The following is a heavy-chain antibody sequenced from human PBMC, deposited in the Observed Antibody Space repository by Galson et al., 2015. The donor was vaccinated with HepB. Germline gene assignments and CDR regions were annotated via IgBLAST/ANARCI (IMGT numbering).Heavy chain of an antibody. J-gene: IGHJ4*02. V-gene: IGHV3-23*01. CDR2: ISGSGGST. D-gene: IGHD6-19*01. CDR3: ARHIAVGGTVFDY. CDR1: GFTFSSYA. Sequence: SLRLSCAASGFTFSSYAMSWVRQAPGKGLEWVSGISGSGGSTNYADSVKGRFTISRDNSKNTLYLQMNSLRAEDTAIYYCARHIAVGGTVFDYWGQGTLVTVSS.